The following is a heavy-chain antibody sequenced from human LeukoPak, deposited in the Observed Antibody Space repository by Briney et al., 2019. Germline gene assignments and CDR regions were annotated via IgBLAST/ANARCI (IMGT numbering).Heavy chain of an antibody. CDR2: IKQDGSEK. J-gene: IGHJ3*02. D-gene: IGHD3-22*01. CDR1: GFTFSSYW. CDR3: QRYYDGSGYGDAFDI. Sequence: GGSLRLSCAASGFTFSSYWMSWVRQAPGKGLEWVANIKQDGSEKFYVDSVKGRFTISRDNAKNSLYLQMNSLRAEDTAMYYCQRYYDGSGYGDAFDIWGQGTMVTVSS. V-gene: IGHV3-7*01.